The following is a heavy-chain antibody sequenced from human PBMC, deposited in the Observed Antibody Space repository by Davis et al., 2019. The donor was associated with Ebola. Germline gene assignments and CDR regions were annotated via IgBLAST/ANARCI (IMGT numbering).Heavy chain of an antibody. J-gene: IGHJ2*01. CDR3: ARVRHSSSWYGWYFDL. CDR2: ISSGGGAP. Sequence: GESLKISCAASGFTFSTYAMGWVRQAPGKGLEWVSDISSGGGAPYYADSVKGRFTISRDNSKNTLYLQMNSLRAEDTAVYYCARVRHSSSWYGWYFDLWGRGTLVTVSS. V-gene: IGHV3-23*01. D-gene: IGHD6-13*01. CDR1: GFTFSTYA.